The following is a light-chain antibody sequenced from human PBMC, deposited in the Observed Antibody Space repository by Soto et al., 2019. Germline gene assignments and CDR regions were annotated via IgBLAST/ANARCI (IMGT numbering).Light chain of an antibody. CDR1: QSVSSNY. Sequence: MVLTQSPGTLSLSPGERATLSCRASQSVSSNYLAWYQQKPGQAPRLLIYGTSSRATGVPDRFSGSGSGTDFTLTISRLEPEDFAVYYCHQYNTSPWTFGQGTKVDIK. J-gene: IGKJ1*01. V-gene: IGKV3-20*01. CDR2: GTS. CDR3: HQYNTSPWT.